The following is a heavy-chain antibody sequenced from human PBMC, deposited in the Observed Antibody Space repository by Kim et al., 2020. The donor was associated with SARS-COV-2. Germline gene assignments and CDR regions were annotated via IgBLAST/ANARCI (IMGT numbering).Heavy chain of an antibody. CDR2: T. D-gene: IGHD1-26*01. V-gene: IGHV3-23*01. J-gene: IGHJ4*02. CDR3: AKRSGSYSIDY. Sequence: TYHADSVKGRCTISRDNSKNTLYLHMNSLRAEDTAVNYCAKRSGSYSIDYWGQGTLVTVSS.